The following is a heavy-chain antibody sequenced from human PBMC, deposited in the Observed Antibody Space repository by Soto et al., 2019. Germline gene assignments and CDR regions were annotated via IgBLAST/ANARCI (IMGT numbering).Heavy chain of an antibody. D-gene: IGHD6-6*01. CDR1: GFTCSDYS. J-gene: IGHJ4*02. CDR3: ARDDSSSPLVDH. Sequence: GGALRLSCAASGFTCSDYSMSWIRQAPGKVLEWVSYISSSGSTIYYADSVKGRFTISRDNAKNSLYLQMNSLRAEDTAVYYCARDDSSSPLVDHWGQGTLVTVSS. V-gene: IGHV3-11*01. CDR2: ISSSGSTI.